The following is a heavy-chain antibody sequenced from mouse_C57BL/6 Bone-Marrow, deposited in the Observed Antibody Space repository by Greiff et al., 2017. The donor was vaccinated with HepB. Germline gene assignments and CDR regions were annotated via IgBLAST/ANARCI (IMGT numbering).Heavy chain of an antibody. CDR1: GFTFSDYG. V-gene: IGHV5-15*01. CDR2: ISNLAYSI. Sequence: EVQLVESGGGLVQPGGSLKLSCAASGFTFSDYGMAWVRQAPRKGPEWVAFISNLAYSIYYADTVTGRFTISRENAKNTLYLEMSSLRSEDTAMYYCARLTGTSEFAYWGQGTLVTVSA. J-gene: IGHJ3*01. D-gene: IGHD4-1*01. CDR3: ARLTGTSEFAY.